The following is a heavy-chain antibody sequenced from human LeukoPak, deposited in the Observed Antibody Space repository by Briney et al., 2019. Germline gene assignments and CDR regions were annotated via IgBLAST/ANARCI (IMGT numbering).Heavy chain of an antibody. CDR1: GGSISSYY. V-gene: IGHV4-4*07. D-gene: IGHD3-10*01. Sequence: SETLSLTCTVSGGSISSYYWSWIRQPAGKGLEWIGRIYTSGSTNYNPSLKSRVTISVDTSKNQFSLKLSSVTAADTAVYYCARLVNVGGSGSYYPDYWGQGTLVTVSS. J-gene: IGHJ4*02. CDR3: ARLVNVGGSGSYYPDY. CDR2: IYTSGST.